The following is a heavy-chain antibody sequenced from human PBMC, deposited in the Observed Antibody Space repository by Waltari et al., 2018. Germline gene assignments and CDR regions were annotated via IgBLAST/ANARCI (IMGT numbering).Heavy chain of an antibody. CDR2: IYYSGST. CDR1: GGSISSYY. J-gene: IGHJ6*03. V-gene: IGHV4-59*01. CDR3: ARAVAVADYYYYYYMDV. Sequence: QVQLQESGPGLVKPSATLSLTCTVSGGSISSYYWSWIRQPPGKGLEWIGYIYYSGSTNYNPSLKSRVTISVDTSKNQFSLKLSSVTAADTAVYYCARAVAVADYYYYYYMDVWGKGTTVTVSS. D-gene: IGHD6-19*01.